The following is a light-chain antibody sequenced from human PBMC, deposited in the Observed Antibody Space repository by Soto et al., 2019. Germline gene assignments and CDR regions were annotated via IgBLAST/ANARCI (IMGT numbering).Light chain of an antibody. CDR1: SSNIGRNT. Sequence: QSVLTQPPSASGTPGQRVTISCSGSSSNIGRNTVNWYQQFPGTAPKLLIYGNNQRPSGVPDRCYGSKSGTSASLAISGLQSEDEADYYCAAWDDSLSGPVFGGGTKVTVL. CDR3: AAWDDSLSGPV. J-gene: IGLJ3*02. V-gene: IGLV1-44*01. CDR2: GNN.